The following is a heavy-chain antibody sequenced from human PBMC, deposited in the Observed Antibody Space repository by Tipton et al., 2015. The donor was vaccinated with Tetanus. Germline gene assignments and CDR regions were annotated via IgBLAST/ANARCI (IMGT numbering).Heavy chain of an antibody. D-gene: IGHD3-16*01. CDR1: GFTFRSYT. Sequence: QLVQSGGSLVKPGGSLRLSCAASGFTFRSYTLNWVRQAPGKGLEWVACISGSSTTIYYTDSVKGRFTVSRDNAKNSVYLQMTSLRAEDTAVYYCARGDLRGLSVWGQGTLVTVSS. CDR3: ARGDLRGLSV. J-gene: IGHJ4*02. V-gene: IGHV3-21*01. CDR2: ISGSSTTI.